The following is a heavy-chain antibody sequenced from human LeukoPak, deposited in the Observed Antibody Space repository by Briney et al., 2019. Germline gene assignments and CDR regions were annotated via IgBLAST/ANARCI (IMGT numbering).Heavy chain of an antibody. D-gene: IGHD3-16*01. Sequence: SETLSLTCTVFYGSFSGYYWSWIRQPPGKGLEWIGEINHSGNTNYNPSLKSRVTISVDTSKDQFTLKLSSVTAADTAVYYCARDLPYVWGSPGAFDIWGQGTMVTVSS. CDR3: ARDLPYVWGSPGAFDI. CDR1: YGSFSGYY. V-gene: IGHV4-34*01. J-gene: IGHJ3*02. CDR2: INHSGNT.